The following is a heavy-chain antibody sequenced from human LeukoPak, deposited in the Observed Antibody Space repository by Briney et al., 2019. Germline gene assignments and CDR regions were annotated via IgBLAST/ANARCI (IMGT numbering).Heavy chain of an antibody. CDR2: IHHSGSP. J-gene: IGHJ3*02. V-gene: IGHV4-59*01. CDR3: VRWQYCGGNCYFSAFDI. D-gene: IGHD2-21*01. CDR1: GGSISSSY. Sequence: PSETLSLTCAVYGGSISSSYWSWIRQPPGKGLEWIGYIHHSGSPNSNPPLKTRVPRSVDTPKNQFSLKLSSVTAADTAVYYCVRWQYCGGNCYFSAFDIWGQGTMVTVSS.